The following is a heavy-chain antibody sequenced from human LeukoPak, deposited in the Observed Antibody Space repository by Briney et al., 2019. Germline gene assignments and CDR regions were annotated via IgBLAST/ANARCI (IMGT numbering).Heavy chain of an antibody. CDR2: INHGGST. J-gene: IGHJ6*03. V-gene: IGHV4-34*01. CDR3: ARARQQRAHYYMDV. Sequence: PSETLSLTCAVYGGSFSGYYWSWIRQPPGKGLEWIGEINHGGSTNYNPSLKSRVTISVDTSKNQFSLKLSSVTAADTAVYYCARARQQRAHYYMDVWGKGTTVTISS. D-gene: IGHD6-13*01. CDR1: GGSFSGYY.